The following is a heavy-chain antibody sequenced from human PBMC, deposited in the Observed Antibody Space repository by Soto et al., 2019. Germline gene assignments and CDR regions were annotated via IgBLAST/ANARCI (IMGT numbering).Heavy chain of an antibody. CDR1: GGSFRGYF. CDR3: QGGDF. J-gene: IGHJ4*02. CDR2: INDSGST. Sequence: PSETLSPTCAVSGGSFRGYFWSWIRQSQDKGRGWIGEINDSGSTHYNPSFKSRLTISVDTSKSQNSLTLTSVTAADSAVYCFQGGDFWGQGTRVTVSS. D-gene: IGHD3-16*01. V-gene: IGHV4-34*01.